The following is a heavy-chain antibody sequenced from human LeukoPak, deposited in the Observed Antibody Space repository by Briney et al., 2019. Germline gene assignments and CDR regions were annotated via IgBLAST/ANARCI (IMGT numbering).Heavy chain of an antibody. J-gene: IGHJ4*02. CDR2: ITGSGDRT. Sequence: GGSLRLSCAASGFTFSSYAINWVRQAPGKGLEWVSSITGSGDRTYYTDSVRGRFTISRDNSRNTLYLQMNSLRAEDTAVYYCAKDRWLRLFDYWGQGTLVTVSS. V-gene: IGHV3-23*01. CDR3: AKDRWLRLFDY. CDR1: GFTFSSYA. D-gene: IGHD5-12*01.